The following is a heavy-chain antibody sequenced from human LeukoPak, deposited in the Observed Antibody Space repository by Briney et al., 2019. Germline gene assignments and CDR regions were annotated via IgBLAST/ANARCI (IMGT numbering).Heavy chain of an antibody. J-gene: IGHJ5*02. CDR2: IYYSGST. Sequence: SETLSLTCTVPGGSLSSYYWSSIRQTLGKGLGRIGHIYYSGSTRYSPCTMSRVTISVAKSKTQFSLKLSSVTAADTSVYYCARHSVVVVPAAREGRFDPWGQGTLVTVSS. CDR1: GGSLSSYY. CDR3: ARHSVVVVPAAREGRFDP. V-gene: IGHV4-59*08. D-gene: IGHD2-2*01.